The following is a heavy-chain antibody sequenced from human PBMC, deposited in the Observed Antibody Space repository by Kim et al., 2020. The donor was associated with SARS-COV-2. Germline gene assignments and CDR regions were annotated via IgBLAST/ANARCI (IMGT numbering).Heavy chain of an antibody. J-gene: IGHJ3*02. CDR3: ARVGCSSTSCYLPDDAFDI. D-gene: IGHD2-2*01. Sequence: GRFTISRDNSKNTLYLQMNSLRAEDTAVYYCARVGCSSTSCYLPDDAFDIWGQGTMVTVSS. V-gene: IGHV3-30*07.